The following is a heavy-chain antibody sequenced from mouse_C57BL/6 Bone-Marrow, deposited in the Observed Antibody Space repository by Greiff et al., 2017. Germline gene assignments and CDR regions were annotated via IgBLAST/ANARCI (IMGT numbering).Heavy chain of an antibody. V-gene: IGHV3-6*01. CDR3: ARKGLGLGWFAY. CDR2: ISYDGSN. Sequence: EVKLEESGPGLVKPSQSLSLTCSVTGYSITSGYYWNWIRQFPGNKLEWMGYISYDGSNNYNPSLKNRISITRDTSKNQFFLKLNSVTTEDTATYYCARKGLGLGWFAYWGQGTLVTVSA. CDR1: GYSITSGYY. J-gene: IGHJ3*01. D-gene: IGHD4-1*01.